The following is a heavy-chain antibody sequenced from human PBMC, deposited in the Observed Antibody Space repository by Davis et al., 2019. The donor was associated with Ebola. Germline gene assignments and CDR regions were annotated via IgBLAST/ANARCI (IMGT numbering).Heavy chain of an antibody. CDR2: ISGSGAST. D-gene: IGHD1-14*01. Sequence: GESLKISCAASGFTFSSYAMNWVRQAPGTGLEWVSAISGSGASTYYADSVKGRFTISRDNSKNTLFLQMNRLRAEDTALYYCAKGREPDFYYYYYMDVWGKGTTVTVSS. CDR3: AKGREPDFYYYYYMDV. CDR1: GFTFSSYA. V-gene: IGHV3-23*01. J-gene: IGHJ6*03.